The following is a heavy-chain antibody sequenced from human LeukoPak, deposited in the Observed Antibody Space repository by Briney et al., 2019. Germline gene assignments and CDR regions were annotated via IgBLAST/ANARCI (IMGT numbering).Heavy chain of an antibody. CDR2: ISGSGGDT. Sequence: GGSLRLSCAASGFTFRNYAIYWVRQAPGKGLEWVSGISGSGGDTYFANSVKGRFTISRDHSKNTVFLQMDSLRAEDTAVYYCAKTTAGNSSGRYPGWPVDYWGQGTLVTVSS. CDR1: GFTFRNYA. J-gene: IGHJ4*02. D-gene: IGHD6-19*01. CDR3: AKTTAGNSSGRYPGWPVDY. V-gene: IGHV3-23*01.